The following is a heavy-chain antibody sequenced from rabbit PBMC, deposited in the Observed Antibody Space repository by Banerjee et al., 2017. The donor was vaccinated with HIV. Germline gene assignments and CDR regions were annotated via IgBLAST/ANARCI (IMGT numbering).Heavy chain of an antibody. Sequence: QQLVESGGGLVKPGASLTLTCKASGFDFSSGYDMCWVRQAPGKGLEWIACIYTGDAKIYYATWAKGRFTMSKTSSTTVTLQMTSLTAADTATYFCARWGAGYADYGYGVSDLWGPGTLVTVS. V-gene: IGHV1S40*01. CDR2: IYTGDAKI. CDR3: ARWGAGYADYGYGVSDL. CDR1: GFDFSSGYD. J-gene: IGHJ4*01. D-gene: IGHD6-1*01.